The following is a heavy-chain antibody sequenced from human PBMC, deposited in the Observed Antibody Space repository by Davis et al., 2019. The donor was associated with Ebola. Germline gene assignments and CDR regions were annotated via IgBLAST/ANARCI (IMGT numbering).Heavy chain of an antibody. CDR1: GFTFSRYW. CDR3: AKEGQLGYFDL. J-gene: IGHJ2*01. Sequence: PGGSLRLSCAASGFTFSRYWMHWVRHAPGKGLVYVSRISSDGGITSYADSVKGRFTISKDNAKNTLYLQMNSLRAEDTAVYYCAKEGQLGYFDLWGRGTLVTVSS. V-gene: IGHV3-74*01. CDR2: ISSDGGIT.